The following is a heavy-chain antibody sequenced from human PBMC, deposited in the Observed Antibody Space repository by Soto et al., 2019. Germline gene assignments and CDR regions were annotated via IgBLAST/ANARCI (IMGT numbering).Heavy chain of an antibody. V-gene: IGHV4-30-4*01. CDR2: IYYSGST. D-gene: IGHD4-17*01. J-gene: IGHJ5*02. CDR1: GGSISSGDYY. CDR3: ARDYGDPNWFDP. Sequence: SETLSLTCTVSGGSISSGDYYWSWIRQPPGKGLEWIGYIYYSGSTYYNPSLKSRVTISVDTSKNQFSLKLSSVTAADTAVYYCARDYGDPNWFDPWGQGTLVTVSS.